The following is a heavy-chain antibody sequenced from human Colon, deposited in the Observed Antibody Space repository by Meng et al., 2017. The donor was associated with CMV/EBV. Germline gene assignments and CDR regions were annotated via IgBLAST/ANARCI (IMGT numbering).Heavy chain of an antibody. J-gene: IGHJ4*02. D-gene: IGHD6-6*01. Sequence: ASVKVSCKASGYTFTGYYMHWVRQAPGQGLEWMGWINPNSGGTNYAQKFQGRVTMTRDTSISTAYMELSRLRSDDTAVYYCARDLRRLKGYSSSSGPAFDYWGQGTLVTVSS. CDR1: GYTFTGYY. V-gene: IGHV1-2*02. CDR2: INPNSGGT. CDR3: ARDLRRLKGYSSSSGPAFDY.